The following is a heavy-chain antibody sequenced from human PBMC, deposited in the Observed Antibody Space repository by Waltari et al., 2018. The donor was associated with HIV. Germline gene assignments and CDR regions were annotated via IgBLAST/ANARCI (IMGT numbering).Heavy chain of an antibody. CDR1: GGPVSSGSYY. J-gene: IGHJ6*02. CDR2: IYYSGST. Sequence: QVQLQESGPGLVTPSETLSLTCTVSGGPVSSGSYYRDWIRPPPGEGLEWIGYIYYSGSTNYNPSLKSRVTISVDTSKNQFSLKLSSVTAADTAVYYCARGRYYYGSGSYPSNYYYGMDVWGQGTTVTVSS. D-gene: IGHD3-10*01. CDR3: ARGRYYYGSGSYPSNYYYGMDV. V-gene: IGHV4-61*01.